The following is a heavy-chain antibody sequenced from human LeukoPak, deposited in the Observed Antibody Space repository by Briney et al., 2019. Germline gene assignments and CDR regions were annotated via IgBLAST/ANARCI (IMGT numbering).Heavy chain of an antibody. J-gene: IGHJ4*02. D-gene: IGHD3-16*01. CDR1: GFTFSDYY. CDR3: ARDLRYFDY. CDR2: ISSSSSYT. V-gene: IGHV3-11*05. Sequence: KPGGSLRLSCAASGFTFSDYYMSWIRQAPGKGLEWVSYISSSSSYTNYADSVKGRFTISRDNAKNSLYLQMYSLRAEDTAVYYCARDLRYFDYWGQGTLVTVSS.